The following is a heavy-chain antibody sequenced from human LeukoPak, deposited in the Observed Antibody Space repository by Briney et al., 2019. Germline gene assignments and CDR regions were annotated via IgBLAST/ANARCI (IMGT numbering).Heavy chain of an antibody. CDR1: GFTFSSYS. D-gene: IGHD3-22*01. CDR3: AKDPTMIVDSPHFDY. Sequence: QPGGSLRLSCAASGFTFSSYSMNWVRQAPGKGLEWVSAISGSSVSTYYADSVKGRFTISRDNSKNTLYLQMNSLRAEDTAVYYCAKDPTMIVDSPHFDYWGQGTLVTVSS. V-gene: IGHV3-23*01. J-gene: IGHJ4*02. CDR2: ISGSSVST.